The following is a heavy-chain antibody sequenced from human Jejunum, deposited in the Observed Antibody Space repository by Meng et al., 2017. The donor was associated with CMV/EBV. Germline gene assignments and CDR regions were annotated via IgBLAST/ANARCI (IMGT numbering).Heavy chain of an antibody. D-gene: IGHD1-26*01. J-gene: IGHJ4*02. CDR2: IYSGEST. CDR3: AKKYSGSFDY. CDR1: EFSVIRNN. V-gene: IGHV3-53*01. Sequence: SWTGSEFSVIRNNMTWVRQAPGKGLEWVSAIYSGESTYYADSVKGRFTISRDNSKNTLYLQMNSLRAEDTAVYYCAKKYSGSFDYWGQGTLVTVSS.